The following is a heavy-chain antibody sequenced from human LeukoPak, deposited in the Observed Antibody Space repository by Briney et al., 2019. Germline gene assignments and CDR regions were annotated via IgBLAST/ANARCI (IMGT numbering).Heavy chain of an antibody. Sequence: PGGSLGLSCAASGFTFTNYAMNWVRQAPGKRLEWVSGISGSGGSTYYADSVKGRFTISRDNSKNTLYLQMNSLRAEDTAVYYCAKVNLRGRGAVASRGPYYYYGMDVWGQGTTVTVSS. D-gene: IGHD6-19*01. CDR2: ISGSGGST. V-gene: IGHV3-23*01. CDR1: GFTFTNYA. J-gene: IGHJ6*02. CDR3: AKVNLRGRGAVASRGPYYYYGMDV.